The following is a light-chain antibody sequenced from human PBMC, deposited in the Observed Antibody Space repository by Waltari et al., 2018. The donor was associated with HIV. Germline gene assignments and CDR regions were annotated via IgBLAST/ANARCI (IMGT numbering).Light chain of an antibody. CDR1: QTISRY. CDR2: IVS. J-gene: IGKJ1*01. CDR3: QQTYDNPRT. Sequence: DIQMTQSPASLSASVGDRVSITCRSSQTISRYFNWYQQKPGEAPKLLIYIVSNLQTGVPSRFSGSGSGTEFTLTISYLQPEDFATYYCQQTYDNPRTFGQGTKVEIK. V-gene: IGKV1-39*01.